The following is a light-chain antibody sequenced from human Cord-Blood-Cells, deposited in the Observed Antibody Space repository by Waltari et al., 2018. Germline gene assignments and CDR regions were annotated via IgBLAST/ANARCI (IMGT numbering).Light chain of an antibody. Sequence: DIQMTQSPSSVSASVADRVTITCRASQGISSWLACYQQKPGKAPKLLIYAASSLQSVVPSRFSVSGSGTDFSLTISRLQPEDFATYYCEQANSFPRITFGGGTKGEIK. CDR3: EQANSFPRIT. CDR1: QGISSW. J-gene: IGKJ4*01. V-gene: IGKV1-12*01. CDR2: AAS.